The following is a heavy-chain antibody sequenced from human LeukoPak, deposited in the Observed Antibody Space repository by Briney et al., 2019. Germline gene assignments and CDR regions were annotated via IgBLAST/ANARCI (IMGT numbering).Heavy chain of an antibody. CDR1: GYTFTSYD. D-gene: IGHD1-26*01. CDR3: ARVCGSYGWFDP. CDR2: INPNSGNT. V-gene: IGHV1-8*01. J-gene: IGHJ5*02. Sequence: ASVKVSCKASGYTFTSYDINWVRQASGHGLKWMGWINPNSGNTGYAQKFQGRVTMTRNTSISKAYMELNSLRSEDKAVSYCARVCGSYGWFDPWGQGTLVTVSS.